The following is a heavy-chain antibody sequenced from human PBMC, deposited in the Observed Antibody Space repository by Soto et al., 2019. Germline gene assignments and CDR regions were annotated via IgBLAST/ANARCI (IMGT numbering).Heavy chain of an antibody. D-gene: IGHD4-17*01. V-gene: IGHV1-69*13. CDR3: ARGFFDYGDYVSYYYYRMDV. CDR2: IIPIFGTA. Sequence: SVKVSCKASGGTFSSYAISWVRQAPGQGLEWMGGIIPIFGTANYAQKFQGRVTFTADESTSTAYMELSSLRSEDTAVYYCARGFFDYGDYVSYYYYRMDVWGQGTTVTVSS. J-gene: IGHJ6*02. CDR1: GGTFSSYA.